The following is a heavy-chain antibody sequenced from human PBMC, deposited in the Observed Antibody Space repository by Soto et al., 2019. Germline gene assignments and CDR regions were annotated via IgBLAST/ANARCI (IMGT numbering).Heavy chain of an antibody. V-gene: IGHV2-70*13. Sequence: SGPTLVNPTETLTLTCTFSGFSLTSPGMCVSWIRQPPGKALEWLALIERDDDDKYYSTSLKTRLTSSKDTRKNQVVLTMANMDPADTGTYYCARSIRGPRRFNGMDVWGQGTTVTVS. D-gene: IGHD1-20*01. CDR2: IERDDDDK. CDR1: GFSLTSPGMC. CDR3: ARSIRGPRRFNGMDV. J-gene: IGHJ6*02.